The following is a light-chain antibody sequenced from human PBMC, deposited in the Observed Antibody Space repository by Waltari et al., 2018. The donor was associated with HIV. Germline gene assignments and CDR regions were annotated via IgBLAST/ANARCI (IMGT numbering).Light chain of an antibody. CDR2: AGT. CDR1: ALAKQH. Sequence: SYELTQPPSVSVPPDQTATITCSGDALAKQHSYWYQQKAGQAAVLVILAGTERHSGIPGRFSGTRAETTVTLTSTGVQAEDEADDYCESADSTGSYYVFGRGTRLTVL. V-gene: IGLV3-25*03. CDR3: ESADSTGSYYV. J-gene: IGLJ2*01.